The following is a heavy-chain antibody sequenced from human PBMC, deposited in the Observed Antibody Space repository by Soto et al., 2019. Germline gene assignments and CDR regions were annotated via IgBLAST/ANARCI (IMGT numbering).Heavy chain of an antibody. CDR3: TREGYTYGRPANFDS. D-gene: IGHD5-18*01. Sequence: QVQLVQSGAEVKKPGSSVKVSCKTSGGTFSRHPISWVRQAPGQGLEWMGGIIPFSHTTTYAQKFQGRVTISADESTSTAYMELSSLTSDDTAVYYCTREGYTYGRPANFDSWGQGTLVTVSS. J-gene: IGHJ4*02. CDR2: IIPFSHTT. CDR1: GGTFSRHP. V-gene: IGHV1-69*01.